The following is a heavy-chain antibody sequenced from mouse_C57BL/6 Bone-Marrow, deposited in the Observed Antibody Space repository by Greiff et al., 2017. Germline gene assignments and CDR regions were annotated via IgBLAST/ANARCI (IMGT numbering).Heavy chain of an antibody. CDR3: ARQGITTVVATGDYYAVDY. CDR1: GFTFSDYY. V-gene: IGHV5-12*01. J-gene: IGHJ4*01. D-gene: IGHD1-1*01. Sequence: EVQLVESGGGLVQPGGSLKLSCAASGFTFSDYYMYWVRQTPEKRLEWVAYISNGGGSTYYPDTVKGRFTISRDNAKNTLYLQMSRLKSEDTAMYYCARQGITTVVATGDYYAVDYWGQGTSVTVSS. CDR2: ISNGGGST.